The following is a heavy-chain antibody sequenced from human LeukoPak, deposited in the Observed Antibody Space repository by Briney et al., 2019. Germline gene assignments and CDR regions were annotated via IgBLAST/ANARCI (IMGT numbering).Heavy chain of an antibody. CDR3: ARDPGSGYEEHFDY. V-gene: IGHV3-21*04. D-gene: IGHD5-12*01. J-gene: IGHJ4*02. CDR1: GFTLSTYA. CDR2: TSSSDAGT. Sequence: PGGSLRLSCAASGFTLSTYAMSWVRQTPGKGLEWVAATSSSDAGTYHADSVKGRFTISRDNAKDSLYLQMNSLRAEDTAVYYCARDPGSGYEEHFDYWGQGTLVTVSS.